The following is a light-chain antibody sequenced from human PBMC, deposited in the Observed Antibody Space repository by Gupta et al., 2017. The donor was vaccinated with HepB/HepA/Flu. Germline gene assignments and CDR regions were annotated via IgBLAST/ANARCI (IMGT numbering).Light chain of an antibody. V-gene: IGLV3-21*03. Sequence: SYVLTQPPPVSVAPGKTATITCGGNNVGSQSVHWYQQKPGQAPVLVVFGDSHRPSGIPERISGSKSGNTATLTISSVEAGDEADYYCQVWDGDTDHHVFATGTKVTVL. CDR3: QVWDGDTDHHV. CDR2: GDS. J-gene: IGLJ1*01. CDR1: NVGSQS.